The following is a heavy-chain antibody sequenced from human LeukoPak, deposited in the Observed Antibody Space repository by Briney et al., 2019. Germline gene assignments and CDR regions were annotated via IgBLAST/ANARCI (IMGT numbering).Heavy chain of an antibody. Sequence: GASVKVSCKASGYTFTGYYMHWVRQAPGQGLEWMGWINPNSGGTNYAQKFQGRVTMTRDTSISTAYMELSRLRSDDTAVYYCASYSSSFSLGYYYYYYYMDVWGKGTTVTVSS. D-gene: IGHD6-6*01. V-gene: IGHV1-2*02. CDR2: INPNSGGT. J-gene: IGHJ6*03. CDR3: ASYSSSFSLGYYYYYYYMDV. CDR1: GYTFTGYY.